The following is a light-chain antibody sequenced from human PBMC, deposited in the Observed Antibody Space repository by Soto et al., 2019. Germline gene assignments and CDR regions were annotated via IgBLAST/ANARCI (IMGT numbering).Light chain of an antibody. Sequence: EIVMTQSPLSLSATPGQPASISCKSSQSLLHSNGKTYLYWYVQKSGQPPKLLIYEVSNRFSGVSERFSGSGSGTDFTLTISSLQPEDFATYYCLQDYTYLTWTFGQGTKVDIK. CDR2: EVS. CDR1: QSLLHSNGKTY. V-gene: IGKV2-29*01. J-gene: IGKJ1*01. CDR3: LQDYTYLTWT.